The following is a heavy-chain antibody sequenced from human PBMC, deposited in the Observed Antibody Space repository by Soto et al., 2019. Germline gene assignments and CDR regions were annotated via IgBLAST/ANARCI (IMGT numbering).Heavy chain of an antibody. CDR2: LRAPNGNT. D-gene: IGHD6-19*01. V-gene: IGHV1-18*01. CDR1: GYTFTNYG. CDR3: ARESWQWSDS. J-gene: IGHJ4*02. Sequence: QVQLVQSGTEVKKPGASVKVSCKASGYTFTNYGVNWVRPAPGQGLEWMGWLRAPNGNTYYVQQYKGRVTMTTDTSTNTADLELSSLRSDDTAVYYCARESWQWSDSWGQGTLVNISP.